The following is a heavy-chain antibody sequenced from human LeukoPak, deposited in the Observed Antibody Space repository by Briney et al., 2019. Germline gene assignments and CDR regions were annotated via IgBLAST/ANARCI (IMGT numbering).Heavy chain of an antibody. CDR3: ARDRGIAVAGTWDY. J-gene: IGHJ4*02. CDR2: ISSSSSYI. Sequence: GGSLRLSCAASGFTFSSYSMNWVRQAPGKGLEWVSSISSSSSYIYYADSVKGRFTISKDNAKNSLYLQMNSLRAEDTAVYYCARDRGIAVAGTWDYWGQGTLVTVSS. D-gene: IGHD6-19*01. CDR1: GFTFSSYS. V-gene: IGHV3-21*01.